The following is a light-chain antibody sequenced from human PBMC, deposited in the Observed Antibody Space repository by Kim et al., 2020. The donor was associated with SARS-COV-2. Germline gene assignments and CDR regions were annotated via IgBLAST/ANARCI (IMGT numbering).Light chain of an antibody. Sequence: VPPGQTARITCSGDKLGDKYTSWYQQKPGQSPVLVMYQDDNRPSGIPERFSGSSSGNTATLTISGTQALDEADYYCQAWDSSTAVVFGGGTQLTVL. CDR3: QAWDSSTAVV. V-gene: IGLV3-1*01. CDR2: QDD. J-gene: IGLJ2*01. CDR1: KLGDKY.